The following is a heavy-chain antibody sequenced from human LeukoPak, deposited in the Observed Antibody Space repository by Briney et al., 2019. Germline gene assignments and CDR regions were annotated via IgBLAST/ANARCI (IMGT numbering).Heavy chain of an antibody. V-gene: IGHV3-21*01. J-gene: IGHJ6*04. CDR1: GFTFSSYS. D-gene: IGHD3-10*02. Sequence: TGGSLRLSCAASGFTFSSYSMNWVRQAPGKGLEWVSFISTSSSYIYYADSVKGRFTVSRDNAKNSLYLQMNSLRAEDTAVYYCAELGITMIGGVWGKGTTVTISS. CDR3: AELGITMIGGV. CDR2: ISTSSSYI.